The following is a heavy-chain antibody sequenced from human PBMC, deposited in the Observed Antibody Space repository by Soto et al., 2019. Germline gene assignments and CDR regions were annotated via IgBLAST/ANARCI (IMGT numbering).Heavy chain of an antibody. V-gene: IGHV4-34*01. D-gene: IGHD6-6*01. CDR2: ISQSGNT. Sequence: SETLSLTCSIYSGSFSGYYWSWIRQPPGKGLEWIGEISQSGNTNYSPSPKSRVSISIDTSKKQFSLNLASVSAADTAVYYCARAPKVSGSSQTRPDFWGQGTLVTVSS. CDR3: ARAPKVSGSSQTRPDF. J-gene: IGHJ4*02. CDR1: SGSFSGYY.